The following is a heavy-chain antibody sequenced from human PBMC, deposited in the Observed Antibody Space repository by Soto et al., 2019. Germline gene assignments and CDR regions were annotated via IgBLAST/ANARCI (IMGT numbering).Heavy chain of an antibody. CDR1: GGSLSSGGYY. D-gene: IGHD3-22*01. Sequence: SETLSLTCTVSGGSLSSGGYYWSWIRQHPGKGLEGIGYIYYSGSTYYNPSLKRRVTISVDTSKNQFSLKLSSVTAADMAVYYWARLYSSGYYYGYYFDCWGFWGQGIQVTVSS. J-gene: IGHJ4*02. CDR3: ARLYSSGYYYGYYFDCWGF. CDR2: IYYSGST. V-gene: IGHV4-31*03.